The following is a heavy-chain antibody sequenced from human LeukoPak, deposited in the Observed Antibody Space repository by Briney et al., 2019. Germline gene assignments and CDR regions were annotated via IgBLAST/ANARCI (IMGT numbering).Heavy chain of an antibody. Sequence: GGSLRLSCAASGFTFSDYYMSWIRQAPGKGLEWVSYISNSGSTIYYADSVKGRFTISRDNAKNSLYLQMNSLRAEDTAVYYCARDQSYYGSGSPMHVWGKGTTVTISS. CDR3: ARDQSYYGSGSPMHV. V-gene: IGHV3-11*04. CDR1: GFTFSDYY. CDR2: ISNSGSTI. J-gene: IGHJ6*04. D-gene: IGHD3-10*01.